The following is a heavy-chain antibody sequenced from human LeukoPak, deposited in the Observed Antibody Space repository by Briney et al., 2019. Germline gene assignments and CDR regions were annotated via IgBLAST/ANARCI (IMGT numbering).Heavy chain of an antibody. D-gene: IGHD3-22*01. Sequence: SVKVSCKASGGTFSSYAISWVRQAPGQGLEWMGRIIPIFGTANYAQKFQGRVTITTDESTSTAYMELSSLRSEDTAVYYCARNHLDSSGTDYWGQGTLVTVSS. CDR1: GGTFSSYA. CDR2: IIPIFGTA. V-gene: IGHV1-69*05. J-gene: IGHJ4*02. CDR3: ARNHLDSSGTDY.